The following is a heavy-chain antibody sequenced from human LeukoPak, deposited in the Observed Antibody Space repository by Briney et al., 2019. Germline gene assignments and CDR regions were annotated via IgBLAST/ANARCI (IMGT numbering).Heavy chain of an antibody. D-gene: IGHD3-10*01. CDR2: INHSGST. Sequence: SETLSLTCAVYGGSLSGYYWSWIRQPPGKGLEWIGEINHSGSTNYNPSLKSRVTISVDTSKNQFSLKLSSVTAADTAVYYCARQLYYYGSGSLQYWGQGTLVTVSS. CDR1: GGSLSGYY. J-gene: IGHJ4*02. V-gene: IGHV4-34*01. CDR3: ARQLYYYGSGSLQY.